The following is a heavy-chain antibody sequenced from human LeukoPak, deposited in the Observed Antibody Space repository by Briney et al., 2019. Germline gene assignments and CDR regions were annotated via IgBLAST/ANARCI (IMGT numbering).Heavy chain of an antibody. J-gene: IGHJ4*02. CDR1: GGSISSSNY. D-gene: IGHD2-21*02. Sequence: SETLSLTCAVSGGSISSSNYWSWIRQPPGKGLEWIGEINHSGSTNYNPSLKSRVTISVDTSKNQFSLKLSSVTAADTAVYYCARRLCGGDCYSTFSYWGQGTLVTVSS. V-gene: IGHV4-4*02. CDR3: ARRLCGGDCYSTFSY. CDR2: INHSGST.